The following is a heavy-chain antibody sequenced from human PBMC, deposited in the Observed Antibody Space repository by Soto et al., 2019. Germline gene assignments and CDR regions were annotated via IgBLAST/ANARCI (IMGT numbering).Heavy chain of an antibody. Sequence: PSQTMPVTSTVSCGTSGSFYWRWIRQPTGKGLEWIGYIYYSGSTNYNPSLKSRVTISVDTSKNQFSLKLSSVTAADTAVYYCARDYDFWSGYYSYYRMVVWGQGAPVTV. CDR2: IYYSGST. V-gene: IGHV4-59*01. CDR1: CGTSGSFY. J-gene: IGHJ6*02. D-gene: IGHD3-3*01. CDR3: ARDYDFWSGYYSYYRMVV.